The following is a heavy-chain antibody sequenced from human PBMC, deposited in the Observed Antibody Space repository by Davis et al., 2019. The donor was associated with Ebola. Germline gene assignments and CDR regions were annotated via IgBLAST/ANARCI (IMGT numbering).Heavy chain of an antibody. Sequence: GESLKISCAASGFTFSSYSMNWVRQAPGKGLEWVSYIRSSSSSIYYADSVKGRFTISRDNAKNSLYLQMNSLRDEDTAVYYCARVPIVATIRADYWGQGTLVTVSS. V-gene: IGHV3-48*02. CDR1: GFTFSSYS. J-gene: IGHJ4*02. CDR3: ARVPIVATIRADY. D-gene: IGHD5-12*01. CDR2: IRSSSSSI.